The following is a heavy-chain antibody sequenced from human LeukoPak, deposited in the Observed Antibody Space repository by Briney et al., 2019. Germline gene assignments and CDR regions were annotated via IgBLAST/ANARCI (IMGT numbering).Heavy chain of an antibody. CDR2: IYSSGSA. J-gene: IGHJ4*02. CDR3: ASVQQNKDY. V-gene: IGHV4-59*01. D-gene: IGHD1/OR15-1a*01. Sequence: SETLSLTCTVSGDSIRGYYWSWIRQPPGKGLEWIGYIYSSGSADYNPSLKSRVTMSVDTSKNQFSLNLDSVTAADTAVYYCASVQQNKDYWGQGTLVTVSS. CDR1: GDSIRGYY.